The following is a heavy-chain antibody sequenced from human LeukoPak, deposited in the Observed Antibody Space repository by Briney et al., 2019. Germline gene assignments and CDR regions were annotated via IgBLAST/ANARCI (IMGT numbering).Heavy chain of an antibody. CDR1: GHSISSGSY. Sequence: PSETLSLTCAVSGHSISSGSYWGWIRQPPGKGLEWIGSIYHSGSTYYNPSLKSRVTISVDTSKNQLSLKLNSVTAADTAVYYCARHPGPDYWGQGTLVTVSS. V-gene: IGHV4-38-2*01. J-gene: IGHJ4*02. CDR3: ARHPGPDY. CDR2: IYHSGST.